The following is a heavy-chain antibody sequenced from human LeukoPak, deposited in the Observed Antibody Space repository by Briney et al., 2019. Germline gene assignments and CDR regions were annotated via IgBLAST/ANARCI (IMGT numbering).Heavy chain of an antibody. CDR1: GGSFSGYY. D-gene: IGHD5-24*01. CDR2: INHSGST. Sequence: SETLSLTCAVYGGSFSGYYWSWIRQPPGKGLEWIGEINHSGSTNYNPSLKSRVTISVDTSKNQFSLKLSSVTAADTAVYYCARPLRWLQFGGWFDPWGQGTLVTVSS. J-gene: IGHJ5*02. CDR3: ARPLRWLQFGGWFDP. V-gene: IGHV4-34*01.